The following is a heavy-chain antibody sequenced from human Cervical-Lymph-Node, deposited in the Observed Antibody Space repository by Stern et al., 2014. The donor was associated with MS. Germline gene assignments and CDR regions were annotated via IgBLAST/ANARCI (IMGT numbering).Heavy chain of an antibody. J-gene: IGHJ4*02. D-gene: IGHD3-16*01. Sequence: EVRLVESGGDLVQPGGSLRLSCVASGFTFSHYWMQWVRQAPGKGLVWVSHITSDGSSTTYADSVKGRFTVSRDNAKNTLYLQMDSLRAEDTAVYFCARDNYGTDYWGQGTLVTVSS. CDR1: GFTFSHYW. V-gene: IGHV3-74*01. CDR2: ITSDGSST. CDR3: ARDNYGTDY.